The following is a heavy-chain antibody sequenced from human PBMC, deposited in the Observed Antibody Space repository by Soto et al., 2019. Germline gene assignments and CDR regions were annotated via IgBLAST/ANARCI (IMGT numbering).Heavy chain of an antibody. CDR1: GGSISSYY. CDR2: IYYSGST. V-gene: IGHV4-59*01. J-gene: IGHJ5*02. D-gene: IGHD1-26*01. Sequence: SETLSLTCTVSGGSISSYYWSWIRQPPGKGLEWIGYIYYSGSTNYNPSLKSRVTISVDTSKNQFSLKLSSVTAADTAVYYCARDLGGGTGWFDPWGQGTLVTVSS. CDR3: ARDLGGGTGWFDP.